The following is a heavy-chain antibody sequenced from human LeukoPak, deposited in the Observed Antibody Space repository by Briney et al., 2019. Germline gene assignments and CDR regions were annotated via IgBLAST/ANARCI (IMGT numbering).Heavy chain of an antibody. V-gene: IGHV3-48*01. CDR1: GFTFSSYS. CDR2: ISSSSSTI. J-gene: IGHJ4*02. Sequence: GGSLRLSCAASGFTFSSYSMNWVRQAPGKGLEWVSYISSSSSTIYYADSVKGRFTIFRDNAKNSLYLQMNSLRAEDTAVYYCAKLLTGGYNSGQNDYWGQGILVTVSS. D-gene: IGHD5-18*01. CDR3: AKLLTGGYNSGQNDY.